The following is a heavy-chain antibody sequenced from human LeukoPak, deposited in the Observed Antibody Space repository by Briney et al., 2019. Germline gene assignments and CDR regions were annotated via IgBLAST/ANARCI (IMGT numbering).Heavy chain of an antibody. J-gene: IGHJ6*02. V-gene: IGHV3-23*01. CDR2: ISGSGGST. CDR3: AKDQPVSYSGYDSYYYGMDV. D-gene: IGHD5-12*01. CDR1: GFTFSSYA. Sequence: SGGSLRLSCAASGFTFSSYAMSWVRQAPGKGLEWVSAISGSGGSTYYADSVKGRFTISRDNSKNTLYLQMNSLRAEDTAVYYCAKDQPVSYSGYDSYYYGMDVWGQGTTVTVSS.